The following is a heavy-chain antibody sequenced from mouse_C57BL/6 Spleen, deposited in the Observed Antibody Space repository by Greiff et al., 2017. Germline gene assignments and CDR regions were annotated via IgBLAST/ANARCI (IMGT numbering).Heavy chain of an antibody. CDR3: ARLLRHYAMDY. Sequence: EVKLMESGGGLVQPGGSLSLSCAASGFTFTDYYMSWVRQPPGKALEWLGFIRNKANGYTTEYSASVKGRFTISRDNSQSILYLQMNALRAEDSATYYCARLLRHYAMDYWGQGTSVTVAS. CDR2: IRNKANGYTT. J-gene: IGHJ4*01. V-gene: IGHV7-3*01. CDR1: GFTFTDYY. D-gene: IGHD1-1*01.